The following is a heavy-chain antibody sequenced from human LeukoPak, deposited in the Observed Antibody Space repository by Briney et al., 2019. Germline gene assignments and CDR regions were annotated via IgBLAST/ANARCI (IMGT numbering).Heavy chain of an antibody. CDR1: GLTFSNAW. CDR3: TSDQNDYGEYYFDY. Sequence: GGSLRLSCAASGLTFSNAWMSWVRQAPGKGLEWVGRIKSKTDGGTTDYAAPVKGRFTISRDDSKNTLYLQMNSLKTEDTAMYYCTSDQNDYGEYYFDYWGQGTLVTVSS. D-gene: IGHD4-17*01. CDR2: IKSKTDGGTT. V-gene: IGHV3-15*01. J-gene: IGHJ4*02.